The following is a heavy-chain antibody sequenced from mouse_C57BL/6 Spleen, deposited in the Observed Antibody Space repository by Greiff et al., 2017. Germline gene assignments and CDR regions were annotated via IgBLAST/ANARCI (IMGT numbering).Heavy chain of an antibody. Sequence: QVQLQQPGAELVKPGASVKLSCKASGYTFTSYWMHWVKQRPGQGLEWIGMIHPNRGSTNYNEKFKSKATLTVDKSSSTAYRQRSSLTSEDSAVYYCASGDSSGVLAYWGQGTLVTVSA. V-gene: IGHV1-64*01. J-gene: IGHJ3*01. CDR1: GYTFTSYW. CDR2: IHPNRGST. D-gene: IGHD3-2*02. CDR3: ASGDSSGVLAY.